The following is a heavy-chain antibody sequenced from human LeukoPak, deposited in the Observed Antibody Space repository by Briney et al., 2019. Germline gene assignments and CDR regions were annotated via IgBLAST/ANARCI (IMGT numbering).Heavy chain of an antibody. CDR3: ARDGDYGDYADDY. CDR1: GGTFSSYA. V-gene: IGHV1-69*11. Sequence: SVKVSCKASGGTFSSYAISWVRQAPGQGLEWMGRIIPILGTANYAQKFQGRVTITTDESTSTAYMELSSLRSECTAVYYCARDGDYGDYADDYWGQGTLVTVSS. CDR2: IIPILGTA. J-gene: IGHJ4*02. D-gene: IGHD4-17*01.